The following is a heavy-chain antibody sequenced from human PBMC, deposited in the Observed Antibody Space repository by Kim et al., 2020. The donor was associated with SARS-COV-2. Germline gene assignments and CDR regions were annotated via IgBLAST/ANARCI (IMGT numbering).Heavy chain of an antibody. CDR3: ATGRVAGPPAWFDP. CDR1: GYTLTELS. CDR2: FDPEDGET. Sequence: ASVKVSCKVSGYTLTELSMHWVRQAPGKGLEWMVGFDPEDGETIYAQKFQGRVTMTEDTSTDTAYMELSSLRSEDTAVYYCATGRVAGPPAWFDPWGQGTLVTVSS. J-gene: IGHJ5*02. V-gene: IGHV1-24*01. D-gene: IGHD2-15*01.